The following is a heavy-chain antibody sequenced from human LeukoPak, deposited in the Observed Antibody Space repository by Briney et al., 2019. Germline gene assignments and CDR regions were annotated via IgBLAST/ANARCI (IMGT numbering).Heavy chain of an antibody. J-gene: IGHJ4*02. D-gene: IGHD4-17*01. CDR2: INHSGYT. Sequence: SETLSLTCAVSGVSFNDCYWSWVRQTPGKGLEWIGEINHSGYTNDSPSLKSRVTLSIDTSRKQFSLNLRSVTVADTGIYYCTRMTTGHDYWGQGTLVTVSS. CDR3: TRMTTGHDY. CDR1: GVSFNDCY. V-gene: IGHV4-34*01.